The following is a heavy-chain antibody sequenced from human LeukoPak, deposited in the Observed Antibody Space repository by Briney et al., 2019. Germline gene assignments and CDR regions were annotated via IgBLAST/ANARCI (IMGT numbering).Heavy chain of an antibody. V-gene: IGHV1-24*01. CDR2: FDPEDGET. Sequence: ASVKVSCKVSGYTLTELSMHWVRQAPGKGLEWMGGFDPEDGETIYAQKFQGRVTITEDTSTDTAYMELSSLRSEDTAVYYCATVLSLSASIAAANDAFDIWGQGTMVTVPS. D-gene: IGHD6-13*01. J-gene: IGHJ3*02. CDR1: GYTLTELS. CDR3: ATVLSLSASIAAANDAFDI.